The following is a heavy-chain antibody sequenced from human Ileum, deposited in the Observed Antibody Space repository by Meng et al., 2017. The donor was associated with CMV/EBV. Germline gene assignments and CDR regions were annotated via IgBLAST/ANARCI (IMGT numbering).Heavy chain of an antibody. CDR3: MRGAGAGGGDWFDP. V-gene: IGHV1-8*01. D-gene: IGHD6-13*01. J-gene: IGHJ5*02. CDR1: GYTFINHD. CDR2: MNSNTGNT. Sequence: ASVKVSCKASGYTFINHDINWVRQAAGQGLEWMGWMNSNTGNTGYAQKFQGRVAMSRDIPVSTAYMELSSLRFEDTAIYYCMRGAGAGGGDWFDPWGQGTLVTVSS.